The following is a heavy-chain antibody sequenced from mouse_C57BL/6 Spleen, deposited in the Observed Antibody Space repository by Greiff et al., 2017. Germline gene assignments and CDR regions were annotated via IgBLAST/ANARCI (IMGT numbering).Heavy chain of an antibody. V-gene: IGHV1-82*01. CDR1: GYAFSSSW. CDR3: ARYYYGSSSAWLAY. CDR2: IYPGDGDT. Sequence: VQLQQSGPELVKPGASVKISCTASGYAFSSSWMNWVKQRPGKGLEWIGRIYPGDGDTNYNGKFKGKATLTADKSSSTAYMQLSSLTSEDSAVYFCARYYYGSSSAWLAYWGQGTLVTVSA. J-gene: IGHJ3*01. D-gene: IGHD1-1*01.